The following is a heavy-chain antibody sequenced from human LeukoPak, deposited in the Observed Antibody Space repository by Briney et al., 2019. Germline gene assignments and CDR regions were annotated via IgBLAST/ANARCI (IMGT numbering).Heavy chain of an antibody. CDR3: ARARRGGGVGCYYGMDV. V-gene: IGHV3-7*01. CDR2: IKQDGSEK. D-gene: IGHD2-8*02. J-gene: IGHJ6*02. Sequence: GGSLRLSCAASGFTFSSYRMSWVRQAPGKGLEWVANIKQDGSEKYYVDSVKGRFTISRDNAKNSLYLQMNSLRAEDTAVYYCARARRGGGVGCYYGMDVWGQGTTVTVSS. CDR1: GFTFSSYR.